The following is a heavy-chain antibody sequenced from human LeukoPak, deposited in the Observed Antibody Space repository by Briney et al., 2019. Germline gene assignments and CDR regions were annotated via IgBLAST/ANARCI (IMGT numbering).Heavy chain of an antibody. D-gene: IGHD3-22*01. V-gene: IGHV3-23*01. CDR1: GFTLTNYA. Sequence: GGSLRLSCAASGFTLTNYAMSWVRQAPGKGLEWVASISGGGGGTYYADSVKGRFTISRDDSKNTLYLQMHSLRAEDTAVYYCAVDWYDSSGYGTFDYWGQGTLVTVSS. CDR3: AVDWYDSSGYGTFDY. CDR2: ISGGGGGT. J-gene: IGHJ4*02.